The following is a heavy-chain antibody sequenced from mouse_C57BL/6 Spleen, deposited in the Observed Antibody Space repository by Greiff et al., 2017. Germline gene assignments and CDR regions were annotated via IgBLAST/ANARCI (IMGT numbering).Heavy chain of an antibody. D-gene: IGHD2-3*01. CDR3: ARPYDGHFDY. Sequence: EVKLVESGPELVKPGASVKIPCKASGYTFTDYNMDWVKQSHGKSLEWIGDINPNNGGTIYNQKFKGKATLTVDKSSSTAYMELRSLTSEDTAVYYCARPYDGHFDYWGQGTTLTVSS. CDR1: GYTFTDYN. V-gene: IGHV1-18*01. CDR2: INPNNGGT. J-gene: IGHJ2*01.